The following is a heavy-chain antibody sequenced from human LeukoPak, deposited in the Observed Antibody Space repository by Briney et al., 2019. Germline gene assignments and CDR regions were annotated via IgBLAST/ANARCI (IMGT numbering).Heavy chain of an antibody. CDR3: AKDYPWASVLIDDTGRFDP. J-gene: IGHJ5*02. V-gene: IGHV3-21*01. CDR1: GFTFKSYS. D-gene: IGHD3-22*01. CDR2: ITGRYNSI. Sequence: GSLRLSCAVSGFTFKSYSMNWVRQAPGKGLEWISSITGRYNSIYYADSVKGRFTISRDNSKNTLFLQMNSLRAEDTAVYYCAKDYPWASVLIDDTGRFDPWGQGTLVTVSS.